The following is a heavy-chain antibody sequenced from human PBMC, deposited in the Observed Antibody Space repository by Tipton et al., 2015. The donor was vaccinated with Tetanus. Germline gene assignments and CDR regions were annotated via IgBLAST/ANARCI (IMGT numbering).Heavy chain of an antibody. CDR1: GFTFSNAW. D-gene: IGHD4-17*01. Sequence: SLRLSCAASGFTFSNAWMSWVRQAPGKGLEWVGRIKSKTDGGTTDYAAPVKGRFTISRDDSKNTLYLQMNSLKTEDTAVYYCTTDYGDYYGMDVWGQGTTVTVSS. CDR2: IKSKTDGGTT. CDR3: TTDYGDYYGMDV. J-gene: IGHJ6*02. V-gene: IGHV3-15*01.